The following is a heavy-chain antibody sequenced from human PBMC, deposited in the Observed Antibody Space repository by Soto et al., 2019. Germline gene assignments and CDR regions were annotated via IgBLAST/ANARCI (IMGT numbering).Heavy chain of an antibody. J-gene: IGHJ4*02. CDR2: ISAYNGNT. D-gene: IGHD4-17*01. CDR1: GYTFTSYG. V-gene: IGHV1-18*01. CDR3: ARSHGDPTSRYYFDY. Sequence: QVQLVQSGAEVKKPGASVKVSCKASGYTFTSYGISCVRQAPGQWLEWMGWISAYNGNTNYAQKLQGRVTMTTDTSTSTAYMYLRSLRSDATAVYYCARSHGDPTSRYYFDYLGQGTLVTVSS.